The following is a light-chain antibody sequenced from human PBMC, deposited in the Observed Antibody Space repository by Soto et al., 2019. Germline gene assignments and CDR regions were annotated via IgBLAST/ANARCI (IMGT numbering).Light chain of an antibody. CDR3: SSYTSSITYV. J-gene: IGLJ1*01. Sequence: SVLTQPGSVSGSPGQSITISCTGTSSDVGGYNYVSWYQQHPGKAPKLMIYEVSNRPSGVSNRFSGSKSGNTASLTISGLQAEDEADYYCSSYTSSITYVFGTGTKVTVL. CDR2: EVS. V-gene: IGLV2-14*01. CDR1: SSDVGGYNY.